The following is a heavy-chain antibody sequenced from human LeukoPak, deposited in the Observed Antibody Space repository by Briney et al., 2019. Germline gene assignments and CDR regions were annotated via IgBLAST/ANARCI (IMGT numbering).Heavy chain of an antibody. CDR3: ARVGALWWFDP. D-gene: IGHD3-10*01. J-gene: IGHJ5*02. V-gene: IGHV4-30-4*01. CDR1: GGSISSGDYY. Sequence: SQTLSLTCTVSGGSISSGDYYWSWIRRPPGKGLEWIGYIYYSGSTYYNPSLKSRVTISVDTSKNQFSLKLSSVTAADTAVYYCARVGALWWFDPWGQGTLVTVSS. CDR2: IYYSGST.